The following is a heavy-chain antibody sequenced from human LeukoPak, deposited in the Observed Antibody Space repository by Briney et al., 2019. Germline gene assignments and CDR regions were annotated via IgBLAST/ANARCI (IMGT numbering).Heavy chain of an antibody. CDR1: GGTFSTYA. Sequence: ASVKVSCKASGGTFSTYAITWVRQAPGQGLEWMGRIIPILGIANYAQKFQGRVTITADKSTSTAYMELSSLRSEDTAVYYCARAGGSAVAGTGPFDYWGQGTLVTVSS. CDR3: ARAGGSAVAGTGPFDY. J-gene: IGHJ4*02. V-gene: IGHV1-69*04. CDR2: IIPILGIA. D-gene: IGHD6-19*01.